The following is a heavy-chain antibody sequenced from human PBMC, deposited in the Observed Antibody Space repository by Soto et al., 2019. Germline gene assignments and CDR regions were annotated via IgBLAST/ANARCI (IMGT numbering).Heavy chain of an antibody. CDR3: ARGYGNYPHYYFGMDV. CDR2: ISAYNGNT. CDR1: DYTFNDYG. V-gene: IGHV1-18*04. D-gene: IGHD4-4*01. Sequence: ASVKVSCKGSDYTFNDYGISWVRQAPGQGLEWMGWISAYNGNTNYAQKLQDRVTMTTDTSTSTAYMEVRSLRSDDTAVYYCARGYGNYPHYYFGMDVWGQGTTVTVSS. J-gene: IGHJ6*02.